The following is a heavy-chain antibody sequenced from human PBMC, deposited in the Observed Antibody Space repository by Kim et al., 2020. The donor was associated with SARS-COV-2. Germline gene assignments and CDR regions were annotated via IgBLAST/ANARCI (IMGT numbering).Heavy chain of an antibody. CDR1: GYTFTSYD. CDR3: ARVLYGYYRLSYYGMDV. V-gene: IGHV1-8*01. J-gene: IGHJ6*02. Sequence: ASVKVSCKASGYTFTSYDINWVRQATGQGLEWMGWMNPNSGNTGYAQKFQGRVTMTRNTSISTAYMELSSLRSEDTAVYYCARVLYGYYRLSYYGMDVWGQGTTVTVSS. CDR2: MNPNSGNT. D-gene: IGHD3-22*01.